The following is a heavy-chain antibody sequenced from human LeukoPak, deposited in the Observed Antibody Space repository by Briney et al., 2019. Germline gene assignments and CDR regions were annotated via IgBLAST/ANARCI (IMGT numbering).Heavy chain of an antibody. CDR3: ARRGRQRGYFDS. J-gene: IGHJ4*02. V-gene: IGHV3-20*04. D-gene: IGHD6-13*01. CDR1: GFSFYEYV. CDR2: INWNGGSI. Sequence: GGSLRLSCAASGFSFYEYVMSWVRQAPGKGLEWVSGINWNGGSIGYVDSVKGRFTISRDNARNSLYLQMNSLRAEDTALYYCARRGRQRGYFDSWGQGTLVTVSS.